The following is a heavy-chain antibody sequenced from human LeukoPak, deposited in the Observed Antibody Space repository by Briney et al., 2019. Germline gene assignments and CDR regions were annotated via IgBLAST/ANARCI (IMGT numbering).Heavy chain of an antibody. CDR3: ARSGSYFRVPD. CDR2: ISSSSSYI. Sequence: GGSLRLSCAASGFTFSSYSMSWVRQAPGKGLEWVSSISSSSSYIYYADSVKGRFTISSDNAKNSLYLQMNSLRAEDTAVYYCARSGSYFRVPDWGQGTLVTVSS. J-gene: IGHJ4*02. CDR1: GFTFSSYS. V-gene: IGHV3-21*01. D-gene: IGHD1-26*01.